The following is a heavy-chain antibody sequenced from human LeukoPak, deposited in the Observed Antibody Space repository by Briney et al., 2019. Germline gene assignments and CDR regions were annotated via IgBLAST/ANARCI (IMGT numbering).Heavy chain of an antibody. CDR2: IYTSGSN. V-gene: IGHV4-4*09. D-gene: IGHD1-26*01. CDR1: GGSTSSYY. J-gene: IGHJ4*02. Sequence: SEALSLTCTVSGGSTSSYYWSSIRPPPGKGLEWIGYIYTSGSNNYNPSLKSRVTIPVDTSKNKFSLKLSSVTAADTAVYYCARVRVSGSYLYFFDYWGQGTLVTVSS. CDR3: ARVRVSGSYLYFFDY.